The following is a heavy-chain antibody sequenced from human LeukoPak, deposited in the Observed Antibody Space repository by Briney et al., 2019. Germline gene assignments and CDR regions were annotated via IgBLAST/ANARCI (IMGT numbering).Heavy chain of an antibody. CDR1: GFTFSNAW. Sequence: KPGGSLRLSCAASGFTFSNAWMSWVRQAPGKGLEWVGRIKSKTDGWTTDYAAPVKGRFTISRDDSKNTLYLQMNSLKTEDTAVYYCTTGRRWELLDDYWGQGTLVTVSS. D-gene: IGHD1-26*01. CDR2: IKSKTDGWTT. V-gene: IGHV3-15*01. J-gene: IGHJ4*02. CDR3: TTGRRWELLDDY.